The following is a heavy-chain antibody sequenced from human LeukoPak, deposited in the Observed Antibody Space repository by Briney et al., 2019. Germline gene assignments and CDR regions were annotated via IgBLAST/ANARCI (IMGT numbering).Heavy chain of an antibody. CDR3: ARGYCSSTSCRPGWATVTTGGDY. D-gene: IGHD2-2*01. J-gene: IGHJ4*02. CDR1: GFTFSDYY. V-gene: IGHV3-69-1*02. Sequence: PGGSLRLSCAASGFTFSDYYMNWVPQAPGKGLEWVSSISSSSTIYYADSVKGRFTISRDNAKNSLYLQMNSLRAEDTAVYYCARGYCSSTSCRPGWATVTTGGDYWGQGILVTVSS. CDR2: ISSSSTI.